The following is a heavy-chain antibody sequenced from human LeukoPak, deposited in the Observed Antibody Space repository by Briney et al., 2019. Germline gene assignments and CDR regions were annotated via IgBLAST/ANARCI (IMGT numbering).Heavy chain of an antibody. Sequence: TGGSLRLSCAASGFTFSSYSMNWVRQAPGKGLEWVSSISSSSSYIYCADSVKGRFTISRDNAKNSLYLQMNSLRAEDTAVYYCARSYDPYAFDIWGQGTMVAVSS. CDR2: ISSSSSYI. CDR3: ARSYDPYAFDI. CDR1: GFTFSSYS. J-gene: IGHJ3*02. D-gene: IGHD3-22*01. V-gene: IGHV3-21*01.